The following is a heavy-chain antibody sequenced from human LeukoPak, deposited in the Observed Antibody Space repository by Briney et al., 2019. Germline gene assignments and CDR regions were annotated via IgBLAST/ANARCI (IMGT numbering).Heavy chain of an antibody. J-gene: IGHJ5*01. CDR2: INPSGGST. D-gene: IGHD2-2*02. CDR1: GYTYTSYY. V-gene: IGHV1-46*01. Sequence: VASVKVSCTASGYTYTSYYMHWVRQAPGQGLEWMGIINPSGGSTSYAQKFQGRVTMTRDMSTSTVYMELSSLRSEDTAVYYCARGLGYCSSTSCYTWGNWFDSWGQGTLVTVSS. CDR3: ARGLGYCSSTSCYTWGNWFDS.